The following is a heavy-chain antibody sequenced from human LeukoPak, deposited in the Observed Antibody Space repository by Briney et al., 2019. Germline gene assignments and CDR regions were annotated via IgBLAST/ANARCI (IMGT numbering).Heavy chain of an antibody. J-gene: IGHJ4*02. Sequence: GGSLRLSCAASGFTFRSYWMSGVRQAPGKELEWVANIKQEGSEKYYVDSVKDRFTISRDNANNSLYLQMNSLRAEDTAVYYCARELRSWTYYFDYWGQGTLVTVSS. CDR3: ARELRSWTYYFDY. V-gene: IGHV3-7*01. CDR2: IKQEGSEK. D-gene: IGHD3-16*01. CDR1: GFTFRSYW.